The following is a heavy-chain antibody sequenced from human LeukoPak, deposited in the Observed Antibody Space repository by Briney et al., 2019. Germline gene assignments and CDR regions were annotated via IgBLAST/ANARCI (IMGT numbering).Heavy chain of an antibody. Sequence: GGSLRLSCAASGFTFSGYWMNWVRQAPGKGLEWVSFISSSSSYINYADSVKGRFTISRDNAKKSLYLQMNSLRAEDTAVYYCARLCIVGTKSAFDIWGQGTMVTVSS. D-gene: IGHD1-26*01. CDR1: GFTFSGYW. CDR3: ARLCIVGTKSAFDI. CDR2: ISSSSSYI. J-gene: IGHJ3*02. V-gene: IGHV3-21*01.